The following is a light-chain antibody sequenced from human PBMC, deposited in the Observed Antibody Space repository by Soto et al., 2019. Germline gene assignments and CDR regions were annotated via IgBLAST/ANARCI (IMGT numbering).Light chain of an antibody. CDR2: NAI. J-gene: IGKJ1*01. CDR1: QSVGNK. CDR3: QHYNNYLVWT. Sequence: EIVMTQSPATLSLSPGERATLFCRASQSVGNKLVWYQQKPGQAPRILIFNAITRATGIPARFSGSGSGTEFTLTISSLQSEDFAVYYCQHYNNYLVWTFGQGTKVEIK. V-gene: IGKV3-15*01.